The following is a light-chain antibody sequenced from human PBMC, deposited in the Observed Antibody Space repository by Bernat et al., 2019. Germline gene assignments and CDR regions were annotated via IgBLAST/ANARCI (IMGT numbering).Light chain of an antibody. V-gene: IGKV2-28*01. CDR2: LGS. CDR1: QSLLHSNGYNY. J-gene: IGKJ2*01. Sequence: DIVMTQSPLSLPVTPGEPASISCRSSQSLLHSNGYNYLDWYLQKPGQSPQLLIYLGSNRASGVPDRLSGSGSGTDFTLKISRVEAGDVGVYYCMQALQTPMTFGQGTKLEIK. CDR3: MQALQTPMT.